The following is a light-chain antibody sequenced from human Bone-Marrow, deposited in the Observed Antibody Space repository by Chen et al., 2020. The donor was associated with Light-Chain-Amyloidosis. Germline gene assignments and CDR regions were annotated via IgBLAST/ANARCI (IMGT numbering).Light chain of an antibody. V-gene: IGLV1-40*01. CDR1: SSNIGAGYD. CDR2: GNS. J-gene: IGLJ3*02. Sequence: QPVLTQPPSVSGAPGQSVTISSTGRSSNIGAGYDVHWYHQLPGTAPKLLIYGNSNRPSGVPDRFAGSKSGTSASRAITGLQAEDEADYYCQSYDSSLSGSVFGGGTKLTVL. CDR3: QSYDSSLSGSV.